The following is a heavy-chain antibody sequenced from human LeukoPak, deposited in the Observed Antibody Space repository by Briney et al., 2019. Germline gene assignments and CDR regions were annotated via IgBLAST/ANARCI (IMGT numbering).Heavy chain of an antibody. CDR2: IWYDGRKT. V-gene: IGHV3-33*01. CDR1: GFKFSDYG. D-gene: IGHD3-22*01. CDR3: ARGGGYYDSSGYPLLDY. Sequence: PGRSLRLSCAASGFKFSDYGMYWVRQAPGKGLGWVALIWYDGRKTHYGDSVKGRFTVARDNSNNTLHLQMNTLRAEDTAVYYCARGGGYYDSSGYPLLDYWGQGTLVTVSS. J-gene: IGHJ4*02.